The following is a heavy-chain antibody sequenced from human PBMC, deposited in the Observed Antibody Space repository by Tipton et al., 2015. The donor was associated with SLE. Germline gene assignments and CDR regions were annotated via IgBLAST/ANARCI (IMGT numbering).Heavy chain of an antibody. Sequence: TLSLTCTVSGGSISSSSDYWGWIRQPPGKGLEWIGSIYYSGSTYYNPSLKSRVTISVDTSKNQFSLKLSSVTAADTAVYYCARAHLNGILRGYYYMDVWGKGTTVTVSS. J-gene: IGHJ6*03. D-gene: IGHD3-9*01. CDR3: ARAHLNGILRGYYYMDV. V-gene: IGHV4-39*07. CDR1: GGSISSSSDY. CDR2: IYYSGST.